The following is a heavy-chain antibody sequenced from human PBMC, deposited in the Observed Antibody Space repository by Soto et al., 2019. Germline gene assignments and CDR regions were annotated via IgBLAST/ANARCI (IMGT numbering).Heavy chain of an antibody. J-gene: IGHJ3*01. D-gene: IGHD1-26*01. V-gene: IGHV3-74*01. Sequence: EVQLVESGGGLVQPGESLRLSCAASGFTFSYYWMHWVRQAPGKGLVWVSRIHSDGSSTTYADSVKGRFSISRDNARNTVYLQMNSLRAEDTAVYYCARGDCGAFDLWGQGTVLTVSS. CDR3: ARGDCGAFDL. CDR2: IHSDGSST. CDR1: GFTFSYYW.